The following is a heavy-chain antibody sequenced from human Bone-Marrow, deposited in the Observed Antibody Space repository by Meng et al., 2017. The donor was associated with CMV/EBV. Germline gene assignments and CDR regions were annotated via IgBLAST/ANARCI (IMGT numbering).Heavy chain of an antibody. V-gene: IGHV3-73*01. Sequence: GESLKISCAASGFTFSGSAMHWVRQASGKGLEWVGRIRSKANSYATAYAASVKGRFTISRDDSKNTAYLQMNSLKTEDTAVYYCTRLVPAATQRGAFDIWGQGTMVTVSS. CDR1: GFTFSGSA. CDR3: TRLVPAATQRGAFDI. D-gene: IGHD2-2*01. J-gene: IGHJ3*02. CDR2: IRSKANSYAT.